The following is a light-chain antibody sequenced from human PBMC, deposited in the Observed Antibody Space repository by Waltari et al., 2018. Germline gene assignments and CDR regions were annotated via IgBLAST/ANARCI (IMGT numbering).Light chain of an antibody. CDR1: QSLTKRY. Sequence: VLTQSPGTLSLSPGERATLSCRASQSLTKRYLAWYQQKPGQAPRLLIYGASSRAAGIPDRFSGSGSGTDFTLTIRRLEPEDFAVYYCQQYGRSVLYTFGQGTKLEI. J-gene: IGKJ2*01. CDR3: QQYGRSVLYT. CDR2: GAS. V-gene: IGKV3-20*01.